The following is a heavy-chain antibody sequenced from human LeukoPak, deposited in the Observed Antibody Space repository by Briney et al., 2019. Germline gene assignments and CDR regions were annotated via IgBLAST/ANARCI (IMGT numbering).Heavy chain of an antibody. D-gene: IGHD4-23*01. CDR2: IRYDGSNK. CDR3: AKDLDGGNSNFDY. J-gene: IGHJ4*02. Sequence: GGSLRLSCAASGFTFSSYGMHWVRQAPGKGLEGVAFIRYDGSNKYYVDSVKGRFTISRDNSKNTLYLQMNSLRGEDTAVYYCAKDLDGGNSNFDYWGQGTLVTVSS. CDR1: GFTFSSYG. V-gene: IGHV3-30*02.